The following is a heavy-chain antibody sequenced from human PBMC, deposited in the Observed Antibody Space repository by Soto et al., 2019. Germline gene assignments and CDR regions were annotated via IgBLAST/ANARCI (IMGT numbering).Heavy chain of an antibody. J-gene: IGHJ4*02. V-gene: IGHV4-4*02. D-gene: IGHD1-7*01. Sequence: QVQLQESGPGLVKPSGTLSLTCAVSGGSFTSNNWWTWVRQPPGQGLEWIGEIYRTGSTNYNPSLKARVTISRDKSENQCSLKVTSLTAADTAVYYCASRDPGTSGAYWGQGTLVTVSS. CDR2: IYRTGST. CDR1: GGSFTSNNW. CDR3: ASRDPGTSGAY.